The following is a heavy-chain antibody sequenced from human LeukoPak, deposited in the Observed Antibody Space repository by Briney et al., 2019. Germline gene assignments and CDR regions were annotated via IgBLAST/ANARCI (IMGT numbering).Heavy chain of an antibody. CDR3: ARVPGPSIAVAGITFDY. CDR2: IISSGSTI. Sequence: GGSLRLSCAASGFPFSDHYMIWIRAAPGKGLEGVSYIISSGSTIYYADSGKGRFTISRDNAKNSLYLQMNSLRAEDTAVYYCARVPGPSIAVAGITFDYWGQGALVTVSS. CDR1: GFPFSDHY. V-gene: IGHV3-11*01. J-gene: IGHJ4*02. D-gene: IGHD6-19*01.